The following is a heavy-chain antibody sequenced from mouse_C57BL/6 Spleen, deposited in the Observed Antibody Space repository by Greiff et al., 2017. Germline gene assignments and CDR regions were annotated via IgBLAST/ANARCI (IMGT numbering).Heavy chain of an antibody. D-gene: IGHD1-1*01. CDR2: ISSCSSTI. J-gene: IGHJ4*01. CDR3: ARRGVVATKAMDY. V-gene: IGHV5-17*01. Sequence: EVQGVESGGGLVKPGGSLKLSCAASGFTFSDYGMHWVRQAPEKGLEWVAYISSCSSTIYYADTVKGRFTISRDNAKKTLFLQMTRLRSEDTAMYYCARRGVVATKAMDYWGQGTSVTVSS. CDR1: GFTFSDYG.